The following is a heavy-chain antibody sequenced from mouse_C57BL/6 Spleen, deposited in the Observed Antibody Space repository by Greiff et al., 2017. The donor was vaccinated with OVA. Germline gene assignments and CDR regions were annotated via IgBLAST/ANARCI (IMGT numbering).Heavy chain of an antibody. Sequence: QVQLKESGPGILQSSQTLSLTCSFSGFSLSTSGMGVSWIRQPSGKGLEWLAHIYWDDDKRYNPSLKSRLTISKDTSRNQVFLKITSVDTADTATYYCARRGGVDYYGSRGAMDYWGQGTSVTVSS. J-gene: IGHJ4*01. CDR3: ARRGGVDYYGSRGAMDY. D-gene: IGHD1-1*01. V-gene: IGHV8-12*01. CDR2: IYWDDDK. CDR1: GFSLSTSGMG.